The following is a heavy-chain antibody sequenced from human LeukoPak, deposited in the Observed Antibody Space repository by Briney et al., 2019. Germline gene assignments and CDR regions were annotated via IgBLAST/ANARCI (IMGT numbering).Heavy chain of an antibody. Sequence: SETLSLTCTVSGGSVSSGGYSWSWIRQPPGKGLEWIGYIYHSGSTYYNPSLKSRVTISVDRSKNQFSLKLSSVTAADTAVYYCARGGCCSSTSCYRGPPDYWGQGTLVTVSS. CDR3: ARGGCCSSTSCYRGPPDY. D-gene: IGHD2-2*01. J-gene: IGHJ4*02. CDR1: GGSVSSGGYS. CDR2: IYHSGST. V-gene: IGHV4-30-2*01.